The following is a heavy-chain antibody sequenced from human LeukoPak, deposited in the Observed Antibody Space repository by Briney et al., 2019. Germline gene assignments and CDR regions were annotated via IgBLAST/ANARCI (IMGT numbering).Heavy chain of an antibody. V-gene: IGHV4-30-2*01. D-gene: IGHD2-21*02. CDR2: IYHSGST. J-gene: IGHJ2*01. Sequence: PSETLSLTCAVSGGSISSGGYSWSWIRQPPGKGLEWIGYIYHSGSTYYNPSLKSRVTISVDRSKNQFSLKLSSVTAADTAVYYCARASLAYCGGDCYYYRYFDLWGRGTLVTVSS. CDR1: GGSISSGGYS. CDR3: ARASLAYCGGDCYYYRYFDL.